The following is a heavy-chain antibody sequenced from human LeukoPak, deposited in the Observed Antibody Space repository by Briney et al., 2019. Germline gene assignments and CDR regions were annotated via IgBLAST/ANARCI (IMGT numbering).Heavy chain of an antibody. Sequence: PSETLSLTCTVSGGSISSYYWSWVRQPPGKGLEWIGYIYYSGSTNYNPSLKSRVTISVDTSKNQFSLKLSSVTAADTAVYYCARDGPYSSGWFDYWGQGTLVTVSS. D-gene: IGHD6-19*01. CDR2: IYYSGST. CDR1: GGSISSYY. V-gene: IGHV4-59*01. J-gene: IGHJ4*02. CDR3: ARDGPYSSGWFDY.